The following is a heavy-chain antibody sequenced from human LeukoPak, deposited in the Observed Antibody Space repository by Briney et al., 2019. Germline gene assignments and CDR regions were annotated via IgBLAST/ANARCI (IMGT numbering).Heavy chain of an antibody. CDR2: IYYSGST. V-gene: IGHV4-59*01. J-gene: IGHJ4*02. Sequence: SETLSLTCTVSGGSISSYYWGWIRQPPGKGLEWVGYIYYSGSTNYNASLKSRVTISVGTSKNQFFLKQSSFTAAETAVDYCGSTNYNPPLKRRVAMSEDTHKNQFALKLTAMTAADTAVYYCARDPLAVIAGAPGYDYWGQGTLITVSP. D-gene: IGHD3-10*01. CDR1: GGSISSYY. CDR3: GSTNYNPPLKRRVAMSEDTHKNQFALKLTAMTAADTAVYYCARDPLAVIAGAPGYDY.